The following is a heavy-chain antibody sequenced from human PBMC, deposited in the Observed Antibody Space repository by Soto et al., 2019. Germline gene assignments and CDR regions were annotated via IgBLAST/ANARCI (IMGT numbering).Heavy chain of an antibody. CDR2: MNPNSGNT. Sequence: ASVKVSCKASGYTFTSYDINWVRQATGQGLEWMGWMNPNSGNTGYAQKFQGRVTMTRNTSISTAYMELSSLRSEETAVYYCARVPPIRPGYYISWGQGTLVTVSS. D-gene: IGHD3-9*01. CDR1: GYTFTSYD. J-gene: IGHJ5*02. V-gene: IGHV1-8*01. CDR3: ARVPPIRPGYYIS.